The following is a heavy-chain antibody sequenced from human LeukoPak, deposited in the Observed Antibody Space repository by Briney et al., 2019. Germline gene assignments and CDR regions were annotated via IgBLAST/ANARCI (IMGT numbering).Heavy chain of an antibody. CDR1: GGSISSSNYY. V-gene: IGHV4-39*01. CDR2: IYYSGST. Sequence: SETLPLTCTVSGGSISSSNYYWGWIRQPPGKGLEWIGSIYYSGSTYYNPSLKSRVTISVDTSKNQFSLKLSSVTAADTAVYYCATNIVAATDYWGQGTLVTVSS. D-gene: IGHD1-26*01. J-gene: IGHJ4*02. CDR3: ATNIVAATDY.